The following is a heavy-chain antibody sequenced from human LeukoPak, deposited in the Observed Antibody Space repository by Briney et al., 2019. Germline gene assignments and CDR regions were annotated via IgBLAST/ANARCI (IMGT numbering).Heavy chain of an antibody. J-gene: IGHJ4*02. CDR1: GFTFSYYT. CDR2: ISYDGSNK. V-gene: IGHV3-30-3*01. CDR3: ARVLNYYDSSGYYFSY. D-gene: IGHD3-22*01. Sequence: PGRSLRLSWAASGFTFSYYTMHWVRQAPGKGLEWVVVISYDGSNKYYADSVEGRFTISRENSKNTLYLQMNSLRAEDTAVYYCARVLNYYDSSGYYFSYWGQGTLVTVSS.